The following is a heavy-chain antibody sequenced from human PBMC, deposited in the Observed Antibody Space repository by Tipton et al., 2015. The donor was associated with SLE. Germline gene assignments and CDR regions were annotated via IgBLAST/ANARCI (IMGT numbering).Heavy chain of an antibody. D-gene: IGHD2-2*01. J-gene: IGHJ4*02. CDR1: GYTFTTHW. Sequence: QLVQSGAEVKKPGESLKISCKGSGYTFTTHWIGWVRQMPGKGLEWMGIIYPGDSDTTYSPSFQGQVTISADKSISTAYLQWSSLKASDTAMYYCARRDCSNTSCPGFDYWGQGTLVTVSS. V-gene: IGHV5-51*01. CDR3: ARRDCSNTSCPGFDY. CDR2: IYPGDSDT.